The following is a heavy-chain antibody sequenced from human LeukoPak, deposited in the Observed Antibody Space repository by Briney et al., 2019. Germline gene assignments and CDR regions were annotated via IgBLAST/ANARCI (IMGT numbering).Heavy chain of an antibody. Sequence: GGSLRLSCAASGFTFSSYSMNWVRQAPGKGLEWVSSISSSSSYIYYADSVKGRFTISRDNAKNSLYLQMNSLRAEDTAVYYCARDPNDYYGSGSYRDYYYYMDVWGKGTTVTVSS. CDR2: ISSSSSYI. J-gene: IGHJ6*03. CDR1: GFTFSSYS. D-gene: IGHD3-10*01. CDR3: ARDPNDYYGSGSYRDYYYYMDV. V-gene: IGHV3-21*01.